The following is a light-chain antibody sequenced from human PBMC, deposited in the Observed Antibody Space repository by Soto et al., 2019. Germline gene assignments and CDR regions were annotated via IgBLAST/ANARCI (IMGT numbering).Light chain of an antibody. CDR1: QGISSY. V-gene: IGKV1-9*01. CDR2: AAS. J-gene: IGKJ1*01. CDR3: QQLNSYPWT. Sequence: DIQLTQSPSFLSASVGDRVTITCRASQGISSYLAWYQQKPGKAPKLLIYAASTLQSGVPSRFSGSGSATEFILTISSLQPEDFATYYCQQLNSYPWTFGQGIKVEIK.